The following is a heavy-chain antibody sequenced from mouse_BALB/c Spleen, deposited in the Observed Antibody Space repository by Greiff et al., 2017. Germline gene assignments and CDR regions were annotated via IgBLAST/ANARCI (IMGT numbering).Heavy chain of an antibody. CDR3: TRDPRGYFDV. Sequence: DVKLVESGGGLVKPGGSLKLSCAASGFTFSSYTMSWVRQTPEKRLEWVATISSGGSYTYYPDSVKGRFTISRANAKNTLYLQMSSLKSEDTAMYYCTRDPRGYFDVWGAGTTGTVSS. CDR1: GFTFSSYT. J-gene: IGHJ1*01. V-gene: IGHV5-6-4*01. CDR2: ISSGGSYT.